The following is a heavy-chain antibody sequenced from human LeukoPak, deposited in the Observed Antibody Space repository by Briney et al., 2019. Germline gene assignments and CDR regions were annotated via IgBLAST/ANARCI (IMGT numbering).Heavy chain of an antibody. Sequence: PSETLSLTCTVSGGSISSNFWSWIRQPPGKGLEYIGYIYNSGTTNYNPPLKSRVTISVDTSKNQLSLKLSSVTAADTAIYYCAKSFSETERATITAYWGQGTLVTVSS. V-gene: IGHV4-59*01. D-gene: IGHD5-24*01. CDR1: GGSISSNF. CDR3: AKSFSETERATITAY. J-gene: IGHJ4*02. CDR2: IYNSGTT.